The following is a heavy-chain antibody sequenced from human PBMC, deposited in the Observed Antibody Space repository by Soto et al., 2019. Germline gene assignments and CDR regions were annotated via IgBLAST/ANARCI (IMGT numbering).Heavy chain of an antibody. Sequence: QVQLVQSGAEVKKPGSSVKVSCKASGGTFSSYAISWVRQAPGQGLEWMGGIIPIFGTANYAQKFQGRVTITADKSTGTAYMGRRSLRSEDTAVYYCAGGGALVARKFDPWGQGTLVTVSS. CDR1: GGTFSSYA. V-gene: IGHV1-69*06. CDR3: AGGGALVARKFDP. J-gene: IGHJ5*02. D-gene: IGHD5-12*01. CDR2: IIPIFGTA.